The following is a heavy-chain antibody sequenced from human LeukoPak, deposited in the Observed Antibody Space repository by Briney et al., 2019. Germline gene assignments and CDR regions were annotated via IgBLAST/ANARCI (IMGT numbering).Heavy chain of an antibody. J-gene: IGHJ1*01. D-gene: IGHD3-22*01. CDR2: ISSGSTAM. CDR1: GFTFSDYY. V-gene: IGHV3-11*01. Sequence: PGGSLRLSCAASGFTFSDYYMTWIRQAPGKGLEWVSYISSGSTAMYYADSVKGRFTISRDDAKNSLYLQMNSLRAEDTAVYYCARDGETYYYDSSGYPALLFQHWGQGTLVTVSS. CDR3: ARDGETYYYDSSGYPALLFQH.